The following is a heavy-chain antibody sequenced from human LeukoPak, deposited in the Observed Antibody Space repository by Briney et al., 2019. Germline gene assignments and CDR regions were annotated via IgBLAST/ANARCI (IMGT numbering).Heavy chain of an antibody. D-gene: IGHD3-10*01. CDR3: ARVLWFGDYYMDV. CDR1: GGSFSSSSYY. V-gene: IGHV4-39*01. CDR2: IYYSGST. J-gene: IGHJ6*03. Sequence: SETLSLTCTVSGGSFSSSSYYWGWISQPPGKGLEWIGSIYYSGSTYYNPSLKSRVTISVDTSKNQFSLKLSSVTAADTAVYYCARVLWFGDYYMDVWGKGTTVTISS.